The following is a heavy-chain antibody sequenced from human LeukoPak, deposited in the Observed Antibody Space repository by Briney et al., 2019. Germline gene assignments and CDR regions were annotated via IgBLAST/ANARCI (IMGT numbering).Heavy chain of an antibody. D-gene: IGHD3-16*02. V-gene: IGHV3-23*01. CDR3: AKERAGYTNPYYFDY. CDR2: CGSGANT. J-gene: IGHJ4*02. Sequence: CGSGANTYYPDSLRARFTLSRDNSNNKLYLHMNSLRAEDTAVYYCAKERAGYTNPYYFDYWGQGTLVTVSS.